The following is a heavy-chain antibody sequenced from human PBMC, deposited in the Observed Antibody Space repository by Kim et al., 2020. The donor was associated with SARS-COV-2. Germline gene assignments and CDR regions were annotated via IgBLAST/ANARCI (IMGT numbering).Heavy chain of an antibody. D-gene: IGHD3-3*01. CDR2: IKSKTDGGTT. V-gene: IGHV3-15*01. J-gene: IGHJ4*02. CDR1: GFTFSNAW. CDR3: TTELSYYDFWSGYYLPDY. Sequence: GWSLRLSCAASGFTFSNAWMSWVRQAPGKGLEWVGRIKSKTDGGTTDYAAPVKGRFTISRDDSKNTLYLQMNSLKTEDTAVYYCTTELSYYDFWSGYYLPDYWGQGTLVTVSS.